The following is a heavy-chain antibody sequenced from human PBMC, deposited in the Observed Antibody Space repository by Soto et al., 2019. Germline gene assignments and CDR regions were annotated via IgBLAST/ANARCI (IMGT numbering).Heavy chain of an antibody. CDR3: AKDKNYVDYGGPFDY. J-gene: IGHJ4*02. CDR2: ISWSSGRI. D-gene: IGHD4-17*01. CDR1: GFIFDDYA. Sequence: EVQLVEPGGGLVQPGGSRRLSCVASGFIFDDYAMHWVRQAPGKGLEWVAGISWSSGRIDYGDSVKGRFTISRDTAKNSLYLQMNSLKTEDTAFYYCAKDKNYVDYGGPFDYWGPGSLVTGSS. V-gene: IGHV3-9*01.